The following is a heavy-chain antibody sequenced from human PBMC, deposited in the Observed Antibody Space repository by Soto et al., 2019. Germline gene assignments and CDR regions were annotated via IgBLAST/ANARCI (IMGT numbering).Heavy chain of an antibody. CDR1: GFTVSNNY. Sequence: EVQLVESGGGLDQPGGSLRLSCAASGFTVSNNYMVWFRLPPGTGLEWVSLIYSGGTTYYADSVKGRFTISRDNSKNTLYLQMNSLRVEDTAVYYCARNGWGMATVGMWGPGTLVTVSS. CDR3: ARNGWGMATVGM. D-gene: IGHD4-4*01. V-gene: IGHV3-53*01. CDR2: IYSGGTT. J-gene: IGHJ4*02.